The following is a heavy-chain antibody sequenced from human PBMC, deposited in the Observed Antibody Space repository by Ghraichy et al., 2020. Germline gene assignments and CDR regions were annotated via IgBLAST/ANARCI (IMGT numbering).Heavy chain of an antibody. CDR2: IYSGGST. CDR1: GFTVSSNY. J-gene: IGHJ3*02. V-gene: IGHV3-66*02. CDR3: ARVVEAFDI. Sequence: GESLNISCAASGFTVSSNYMSWVRQAPGKGLEWVSVIYSGGSTYYADSVKGRFTISRDNSKNTLYLQMNSLRAEDTAVYYCARVVEAFDIWGQGTMVTVSS. D-gene: IGHD2-15*01.